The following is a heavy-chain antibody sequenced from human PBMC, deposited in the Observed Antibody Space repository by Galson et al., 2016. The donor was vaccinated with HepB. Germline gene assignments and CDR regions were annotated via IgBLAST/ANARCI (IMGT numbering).Heavy chain of an antibody. D-gene: IGHD5-12*01. CDR1: GFTFSNYG. J-gene: IGHJ6*04. Sequence: SLRLSCAVSGFTFSNYGMHWVRQAPGRGLEWVSVIAFDGSQKYYADSVKGRFTISRDNSKNTLYLQMNSLRVDDTSVYYCAKAWGHSGFDWGGAHSPDVWGKGTTVTVSS. CDR2: IAFDGSQK. V-gene: IGHV3-30*18. CDR3: AKAWGHSGFDWGGAHSPDV.